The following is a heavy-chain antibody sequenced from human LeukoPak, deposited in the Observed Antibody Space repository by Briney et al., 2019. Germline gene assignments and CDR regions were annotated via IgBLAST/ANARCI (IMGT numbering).Heavy chain of an antibody. V-gene: IGHV4-34*01. Sequence: PSETLSLTCAVYGGSFSGYYWSWIRQPPGKGLEWIGEINHSGSTNYNPSLKSRVTMSVDTSKNQFSLKLSSVTAADTAVYYCARELDDCGSTSCYVGGAFFYYYYYMDVWGKGTTVTISS. CDR2: INHSGST. CDR3: ARELDDCGSTSCYVGGAFFYYYYYMDV. D-gene: IGHD2-2*01. CDR1: GGSFSGYY. J-gene: IGHJ6*03.